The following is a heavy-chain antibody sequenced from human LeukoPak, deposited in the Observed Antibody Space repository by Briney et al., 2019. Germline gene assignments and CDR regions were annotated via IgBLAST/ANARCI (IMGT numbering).Heavy chain of an antibody. CDR3: ARVDTAAASDY. CDR2: ISGSGGST. Sequence: GGSLRLSCAASGFSFSSFAMSWVRQAPGKGLEWVSSISGSGGSTYYADSVKGRFTISRDNAKNSLYLQMNSLRAEDTAVYYCARVDTAAASDYWGQGTLVTVSS. V-gene: IGHV3-23*01. J-gene: IGHJ4*02. CDR1: GFSFSSFA. D-gene: IGHD6-13*01.